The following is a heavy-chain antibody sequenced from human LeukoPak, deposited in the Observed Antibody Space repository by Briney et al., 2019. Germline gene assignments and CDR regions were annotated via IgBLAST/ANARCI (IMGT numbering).Heavy chain of an antibody. CDR1: GFTFDDYT. D-gene: IGHD3-22*01. J-gene: IGHJ4*02. V-gene: IGHV3-43*01. CDR3: AKAALEDDSSGWSDFDY. CDR2: ISWDGGST. Sequence: PGGSLRLSCAASGFTFDDYTMHWVRQAPGKGLEWVSLISWDGGSTYYADSVKGRFTISRDNSKNSLYLQMNSLRTEDTALYYCAKAALEDDSSGWSDFDYWGQGTLVTVSS.